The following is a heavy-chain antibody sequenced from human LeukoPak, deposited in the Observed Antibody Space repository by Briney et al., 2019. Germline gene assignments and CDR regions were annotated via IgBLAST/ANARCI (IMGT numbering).Heavy chain of an antibody. D-gene: IGHD6-13*01. V-gene: IGHV3-21*01. CDR3: ARVVAAGAYYFDY. J-gene: IGHJ4*02. CDR1: GXTFSRYS. Sequence: PGGSLRLSCAASGXTFSRYSMNWVRQAPGKGVEWVSSISSSSSYIYYADSVKGRFTVSRDNAKNSLYLQMNSLRAEDTAVYYCARVVAAGAYYFDYWGQGTLVTVSS. CDR2: ISSSSSYI.